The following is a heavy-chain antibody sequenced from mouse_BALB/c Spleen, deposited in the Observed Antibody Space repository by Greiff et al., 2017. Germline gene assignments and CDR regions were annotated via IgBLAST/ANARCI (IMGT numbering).Heavy chain of an antibody. D-gene: IGHD4-1*01. J-gene: IGHJ3*01. Sequence: VQGVESGPGLVAPSQSLSITCTVSGFSLTSYGVHWVRQPPGKGLEWLGVIWAGGSTNYNSALMSRLSISTDNSKSQVFLKMNSLQTDDTAMYYCAREGTGSWFAYWGQGTLVTVSA. CDR2: IWAGGST. CDR3: AREGTGSWFAY. CDR1: GFSLTSYG. V-gene: IGHV2-9*02.